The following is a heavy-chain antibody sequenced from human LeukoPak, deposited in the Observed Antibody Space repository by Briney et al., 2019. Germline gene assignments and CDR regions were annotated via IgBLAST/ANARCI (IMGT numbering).Heavy chain of an antibody. CDR1: GGSISSYY. Sequence: SETLSLTCTVSGGSISSYYWSWIRQPPGKGLEWIGYIYTSGSTNYNPSLKSRVTISVDTSKNQFSLKLSSVTAADTAVYYCARLHRQQLVRRYCYYMDVWGKGTTVTVSS. V-gene: IGHV4-4*09. J-gene: IGHJ6*03. CDR2: IYTSGST. D-gene: IGHD6-13*01. CDR3: ARLHRQQLVRRYCYYMDV.